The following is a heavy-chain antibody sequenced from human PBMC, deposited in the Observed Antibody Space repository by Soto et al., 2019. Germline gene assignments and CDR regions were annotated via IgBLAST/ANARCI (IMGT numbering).Heavy chain of an antibody. D-gene: IGHD3-22*01. CDR2: VYYTGST. CDR1: GDSISTFY. V-gene: IGHV4-59*01. Sequence: PSETLSLTCTVSGDSISTFYWGWMRQSPGKELEWIGYVYYTGSTNYNPSLKSRVTISVDRSKNQFSLKLTSANAADTAVYYCARGRTVRNYADDSSDYFYFFDYWGQGTPVTVSS. CDR3: ARGRTVRNYADDSSDYFYFFDY. J-gene: IGHJ4*02.